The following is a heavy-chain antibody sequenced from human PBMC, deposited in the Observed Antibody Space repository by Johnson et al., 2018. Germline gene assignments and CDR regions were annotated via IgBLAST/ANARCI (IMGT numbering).Heavy chain of an antibody. CDR2: IYPGDSNVRNRPT. V-gene: IGHV5-51*01. CDR3: ARHGDNDVRGTFYL. J-gene: IGHJ3*01. D-gene: IGHD2-8*01. CDR1: GYRFASYW. Sequence: EVQLVETGAEVKKSGESLKISCKASGYRFASYWVSWVRQMPGKGLEWMGVIYPGDSNVRNRPTRYRPSFQGHVPISVDKSNSIAYLQWSSLTAADTSMYYCARHGDNDVRGTFYLWGQGTMVTVSS.